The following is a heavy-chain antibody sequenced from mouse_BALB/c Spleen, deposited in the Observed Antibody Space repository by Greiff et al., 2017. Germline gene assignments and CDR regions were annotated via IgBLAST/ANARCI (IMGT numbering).Heavy chain of an antibody. D-gene: IGHD1-1*01. CDR2: ILPGSGST. J-gene: IGHJ3*01. CDR3: ARSTTVVGAY. Sequence: VQLQQSGAELMKPGASVKISCKATGYTFSSYWIEWVKQRPGHGLEWIGEILPGSGSTNYNAKFKGKATFTADTSSNTAYMQLSSLTSEDSAVDYCARSTTVVGAYWGQGTLVTVSA. CDR1: GYTFSSYW. V-gene: IGHV1-9*01.